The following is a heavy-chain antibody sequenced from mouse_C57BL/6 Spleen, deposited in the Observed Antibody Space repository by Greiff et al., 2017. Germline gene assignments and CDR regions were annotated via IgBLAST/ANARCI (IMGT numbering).Heavy chain of an antibody. V-gene: IGHV1-69*01. J-gene: IGHJ2*01. D-gene: IGHD2-4*01. CDR1: GYTFTSYW. CDR2: IDPSDSYT. Sequence: QVQLQQSGAELVKPGASVKMSCKASGYTFTSYWMHWVKQRPGQGLEWIGEIDPSDSYTNYNQKFKGKSTLTVDKSSSTAYMQLSSLTSEDSAVYYCATRDYDYWGLGTTLTVSS. CDR3: ATRDYDY.